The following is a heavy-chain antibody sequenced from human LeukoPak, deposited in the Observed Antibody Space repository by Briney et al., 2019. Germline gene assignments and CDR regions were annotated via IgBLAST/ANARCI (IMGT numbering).Heavy chain of an antibody. D-gene: IGHD5-18*01. CDR3: AREKRYSYALYYFDY. CDR2: IYSGGST. Sequence: GGSLRLSCAASGFTVSSNYMSWVRQAPGKGLEWVSVIYSGGSTYYADSVKGRFTISRDNSKNTLYLQMNSLRAEDTAVYYCAREKRYSYALYYFDYWGQGTLVTVSS. CDR1: GFTVSSNY. J-gene: IGHJ4*02. V-gene: IGHV3-53*01.